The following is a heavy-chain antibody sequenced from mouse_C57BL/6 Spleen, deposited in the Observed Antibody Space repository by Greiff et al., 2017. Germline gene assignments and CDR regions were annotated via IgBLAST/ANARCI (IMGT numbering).Heavy chain of an antibody. D-gene: IGHD2-1*01. CDR2: IYIGSGYT. V-gene: IGHV1-58*01. J-gene: IGHJ2*01. Sequence: EVQLQQSGAELVRPGSSVKMSCKTSGYTFTSYGLNWVKQRPGQGLEWIGTIYIGSGYTEYNEKFKGKATLTSDTSYSTAYMQLSSLTSEDSAIYCGASRSAMVYYGCWGQGTTLTVSS. CDR3: ASRSAMVYYGC. CDR1: GYTFTSYG.